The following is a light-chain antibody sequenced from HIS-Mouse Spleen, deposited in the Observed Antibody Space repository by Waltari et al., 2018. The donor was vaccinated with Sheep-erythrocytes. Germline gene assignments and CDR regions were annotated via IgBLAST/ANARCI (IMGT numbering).Light chain of an antibody. V-gene: IGLV2-11*01. Sequence: QSALTQPPPVPGSPGQSVTISCTGLSSAVGGYTYVSWYQQHPGKAPKLMIYDVSKRPSGVPDRFSGSKSGNTASLTISGLQAEDEADYYCCSYAGSYNYVFGTGTKVTVL. CDR2: DVS. CDR3: CSYAGSYNYV. J-gene: IGLJ1*01. CDR1: SSAVGGYTY.